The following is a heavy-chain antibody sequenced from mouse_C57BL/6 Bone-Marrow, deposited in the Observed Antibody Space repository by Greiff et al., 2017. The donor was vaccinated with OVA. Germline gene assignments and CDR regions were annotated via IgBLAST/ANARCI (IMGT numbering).Heavy chain of an antibody. Sequence: QVQLQQPGAELVKPGASVKLSCKASGYTFTSYWMQWVKQRPGQGLEWIGEIDPSDSYTNYNQKFKGKATLTVDTSSSTAYMQLSSLTSEDSAVYYCARNYYDYDYFDYGGQGTTLTVSS. V-gene: IGHV1-50*01. CDR3: ARNYYDYDYFDY. J-gene: IGHJ2*01. D-gene: IGHD2-4*01. CDR1: GYTFTSYW. CDR2: IDPSDSYT.